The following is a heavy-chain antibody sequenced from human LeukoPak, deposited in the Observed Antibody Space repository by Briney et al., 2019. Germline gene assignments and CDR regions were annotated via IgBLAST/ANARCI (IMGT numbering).Heavy chain of an antibody. J-gene: IGHJ6*02. Sequence: GASVKVSCKASGYTFTSYGISWVRQAPGQGLEWMGWISAYNGNTNYAQKLQGRVTMTTDTSTSTAYMELRSLRSDDTAVYYCARDQSYYDILTGALLPFYYGMDVWGQGTTVTVSS. V-gene: IGHV1-18*01. CDR3: ARDQSYYDILTGALLPFYYGMDV. CDR1: GYTFTSYG. D-gene: IGHD3-9*01. CDR2: ISAYNGNT.